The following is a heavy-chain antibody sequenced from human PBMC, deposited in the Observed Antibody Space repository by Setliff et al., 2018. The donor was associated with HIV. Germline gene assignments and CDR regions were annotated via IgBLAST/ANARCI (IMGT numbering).Heavy chain of an antibody. CDR1: GGFISTGGYS. CDR2: IYHSGSP. D-gene: IGHD3-10*01. V-gene: IGHV4-30-2*03. J-gene: IGHJ4*02. CDR3: ARQGNYYGSQKDY. Sequence: SETLSLTCTVSGGFISTGGYSWSWIRQPPGKGLEWIGYIYHSGSPYYNPSLKSRVTISVDTSKNQFSLKLSSVTAADTAVYYCARQGNYYGSQKDYWGQGTLVTVSS.